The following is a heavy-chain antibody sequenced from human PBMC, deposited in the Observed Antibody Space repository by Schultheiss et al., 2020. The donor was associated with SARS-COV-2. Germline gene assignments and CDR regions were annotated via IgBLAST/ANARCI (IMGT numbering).Heavy chain of an antibody. CDR2: IIPIFGTA. V-gene: IGHV1-69*13. D-gene: IGHD3-10*01. CDR1: GYTFTSYG. Sequence: SVKVSCKASGYTFTSYGISWVRQAPGQGLEWMGGIIPIFGTANYAQKFQGRVTITADESTSTAYMELSSLRSEDTAVYYCARDGGYGSGSYWHYYYGMDVWGQGTTVTVSS. J-gene: IGHJ6*02. CDR3: ARDGGYGSGSYWHYYYGMDV.